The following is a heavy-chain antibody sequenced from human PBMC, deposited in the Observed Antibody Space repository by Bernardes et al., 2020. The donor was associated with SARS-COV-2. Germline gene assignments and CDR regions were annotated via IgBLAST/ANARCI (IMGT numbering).Heavy chain of an antibody. D-gene: IGHD6-6*01. J-gene: IGHJ6*02. CDR2: FDPEDGET. V-gene: IGHV1-24*01. CDR1: GYTLTELS. Sequence: SVKVSCKVSGYTLTELSMHWVRQAPGKGLEWMGGFDPEDGETIYAQKFQGRVTMTEDTSTDTAYMELSSLRSEDTAVYYCATGLSSSPGDYYYYGMDVWGQGTTVTVSS. CDR3: ATGLSSSPGDYYYYGMDV.